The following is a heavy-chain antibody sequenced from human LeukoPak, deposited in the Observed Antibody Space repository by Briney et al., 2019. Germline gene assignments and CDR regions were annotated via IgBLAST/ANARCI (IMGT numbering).Heavy chain of an antibody. CDR2: ISAYNGNT. CDR1: GYTFTSYG. Sequence: GASVKVSCKASGYTFTSYGISWVRQAPGQGLEWMGWISAYNGNTNYAQKLQGRVTMTTDTSTSTAYMELRSLRSDDTAVYYCAREEANCSGGSCYLSYMDVWGKGTTVTVSS. CDR3: AREEANCSGGSCYLSYMDV. D-gene: IGHD2-15*01. V-gene: IGHV1-18*01. J-gene: IGHJ6*03.